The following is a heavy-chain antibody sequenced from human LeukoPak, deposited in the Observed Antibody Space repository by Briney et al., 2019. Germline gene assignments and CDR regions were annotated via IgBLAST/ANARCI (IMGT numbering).Heavy chain of an antibody. J-gene: IGHJ4*02. CDR3: ARGEWELGY. V-gene: IGHV4-34*01. CDR1: GGSFSGYY. CDR2: INHSGCT. Sequence: SETLSLTCAVYGGSFSGYYWSWIRQPPGKGLEWIGEINHSGCTNYNPSLKSRVTISVDTSKNQFSLKLSSVTAADTAVYYCARGEWELGYWGQGTLVTVSS. D-gene: IGHD1-26*01.